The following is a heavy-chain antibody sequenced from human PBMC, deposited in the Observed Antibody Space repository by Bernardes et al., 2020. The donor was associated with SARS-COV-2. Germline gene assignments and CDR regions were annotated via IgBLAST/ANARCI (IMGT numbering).Heavy chain of an antibody. V-gene: IGHV3-23*01. D-gene: IGHD5-12*01. CDR1: GFTFSNYA. CDR2: ISGNGVCT. Sequence: GGSLRLSCAASGFTFSNYALNWIRQSPGKGLEWVSTISGNGVCTYYADSVKGRFTISRDNSKNTLYLQMNNLKAEDTAVYYCARDTVGDTGYDFKGMDVRGQGTKVTVSS. J-gene: IGHJ6*02. CDR3: ARDTVGDTGYDFKGMDV.